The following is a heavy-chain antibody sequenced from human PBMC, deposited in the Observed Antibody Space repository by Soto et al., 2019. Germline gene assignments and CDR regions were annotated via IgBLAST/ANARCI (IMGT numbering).Heavy chain of an antibody. CDR3: AREGSSLGTSGSDFHY. CDR1: GFTFSTYA. J-gene: IGHJ4*02. Sequence: QVQLVESGGGVVQPGRSLRLSCVASGFTFSTYAMHWVRQAPGKGLEWVALIWYDGSNKYYADSVKGRFTISRDNSKNTVYLLMNSLRADDTGVYYWAREGSSLGTSGSDFHYWGQGTPVTVSS. D-gene: IGHD3-10*01. CDR2: IWYDGSNK. V-gene: IGHV3-33*01.